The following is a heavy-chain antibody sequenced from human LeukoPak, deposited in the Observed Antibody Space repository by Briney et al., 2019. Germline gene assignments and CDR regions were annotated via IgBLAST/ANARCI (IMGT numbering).Heavy chain of an antibody. D-gene: IGHD3-9*01. CDR1: GCTFNSFV. CDR2: INAANGNT. Sequence: GASVKVSCKTSGCTFNSFVIHWVRQAPGQRLEWMGWINAANGNTKYSPKFQDRVTITSDTSASTAYMELNSLRFEDTAIYYCARGHIFLAGNEGLDYWGQGTLVTASS. CDR3: ARGHIFLAGNEGLDY. V-gene: IGHV1-3*01. J-gene: IGHJ4*02.